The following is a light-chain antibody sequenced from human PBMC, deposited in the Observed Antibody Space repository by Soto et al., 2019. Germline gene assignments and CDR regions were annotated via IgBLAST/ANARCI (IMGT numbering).Light chain of an antibody. CDR1: SSDVGAYNF. V-gene: IGLV2-14*03. CDR2: DVS. Sequence: QSALTQPASVSGSPGQSIAISCNGTSSDVGAYNFVSWYQQHPGRAPKLIIYDVSNRLSGVSNRFSGSKSGNTASLTISGLQAEDEADYYCSSYTVSSTYVFGGGTKLTVL. CDR3: SSYTVSSTYV. J-gene: IGLJ1*01.